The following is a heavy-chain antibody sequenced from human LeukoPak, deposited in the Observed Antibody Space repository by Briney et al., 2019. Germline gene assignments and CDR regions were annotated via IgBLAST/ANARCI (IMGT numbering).Heavy chain of an antibody. CDR1: GGSFSGYY. CDR2: INHSGST. D-gene: IGHD6-19*01. Sequence: PSETLPLTCAVYGGSFSGYYWSWIRQPPGKGLEWIGEINHSGSTNYNPSLKSRVTISVDTSKNQFSLKLSSVTAADTAVYYCARSSKCPSCQIAVAGRGAFDIWGQGTMVTVSS. V-gene: IGHV4-34*01. CDR3: ARSSKCPSCQIAVAGRGAFDI. J-gene: IGHJ3*02.